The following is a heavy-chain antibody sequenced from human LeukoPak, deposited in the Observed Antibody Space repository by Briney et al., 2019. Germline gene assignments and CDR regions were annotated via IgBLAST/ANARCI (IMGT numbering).Heavy chain of an antibody. CDR1: GYTFTSYD. D-gene: IGHD3-22*01. V-gene: IGHV1-8*01. CDR2: MNPNSGNT. J-gene: IGHJ6*02. CDR3: AREAGDSSGYYYYYYYGMDV. Sequence: ASVTVSCKASGYTFTSYDINWVRQAPGQGLEWMGWMNPNSGNTGYAQKFQGRVTMTRNTSISTACMELSSLRSEDTAVYYCAREAGDSSGYYYYYYYGMDVWGQGTTVTVSS.